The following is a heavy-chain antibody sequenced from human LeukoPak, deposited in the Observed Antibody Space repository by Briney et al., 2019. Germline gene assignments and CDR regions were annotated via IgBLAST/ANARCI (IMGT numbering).Heavy chain of an antibody. CDR2: IYTSGST. CDR1: GGSISSDY. J-gene: IGHJ4*02. V-gene: IGHV4-4*07. CDR3: ESGGKDGSGSNRNTTLDY. D-gene: IGHD3-10*01. Sequence: SETLSLTCTVSGGSISSDYWSWIRQAAGKGLEWIGRIYTSGSTNYIPSLKSRVTISLDKSKKQFSLNLNSVTAAQTAVYYCESGGKDGSGSNRNTTLDYLGQGTLVTVSS.